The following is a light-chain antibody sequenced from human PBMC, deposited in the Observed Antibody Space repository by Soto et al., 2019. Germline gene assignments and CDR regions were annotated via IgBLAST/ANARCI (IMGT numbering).Light chain of an antibody. CDR1: SGSIASNY. CDR3: QSYGSSNHVV. J-gene: IGLJ2*01. V-gene: IGLV6-57*04. CDR2: EDN. Sequence: FMLTQPHSVSESPGKTVTISCTRSSGSIASNYVQWYQQRPGSAPTTVIYEDNQRPSGVPDRFSGSIDSSSNSASLTISGLKTEDEDDYHCQSYGSSNHVVFGGGTKLTVL.